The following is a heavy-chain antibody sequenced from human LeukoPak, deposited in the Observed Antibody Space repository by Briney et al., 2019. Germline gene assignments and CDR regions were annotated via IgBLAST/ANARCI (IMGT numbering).Heavy chain of an antibody. D-gene: IGHD4-11*01. CDR3: ARDRNYAFDN. V-gene: IGHV3-48*04. Sequence: GGSLRLSCAASGFISNDYSMNWVRQAPGKGLEWISYIGIDSGNTKYADSVKGRFTISGDNAKSSLYLQMNSRRVEDTAVYYCARDRNYAFDNWGQGTLVTVSS. CDR2: IGIDSGNT. CDR1: GFISNDYS. J-gene: IGHJ4*02.